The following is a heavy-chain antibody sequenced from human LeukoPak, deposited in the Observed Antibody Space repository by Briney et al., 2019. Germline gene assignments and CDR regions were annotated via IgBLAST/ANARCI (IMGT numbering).Heavy chain of an antibody. CDR3: ARFFAQKNSSSSWGYYFDY. D-gene: IGHD6-6*01. V-gene: IGHV1-69*05. CDR1: GGTFSSYA. J-gene: IGHJ4*02. CDR2: IIPIFGTA. Sequence: SVKVSCKASGGTFSSYAISWVRQAPGQGLEWMGGIIPIFGTANYAQKFQGRVTMTRDTSISTAYMELSRLRSDDTAVYYCARFFAQKNSSSSWGYYFDYWGQGTLVTVSS.